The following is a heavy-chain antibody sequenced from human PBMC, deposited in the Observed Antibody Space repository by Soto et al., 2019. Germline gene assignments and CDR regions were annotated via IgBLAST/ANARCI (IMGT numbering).Heavy chain of an antibody. J-gene: IGHJ4*02. CDR2: IYTSGST. CDR1: GGSISSYY. D-gene: IGHD3-22*01. Sequence: PSETLSLTCTVSGGSISSYYWSWIRQPAGKGLEWIGRIYTSGSTNYNPSLKSRVTMSVDTSKNQFSLKLSSVTAADTAVYYCASLLNYYDSSARTDYWGQGTLVTVSS. V-gene: IGHV4-4*07. CDR3: ASLLNYYDSSARTDY.